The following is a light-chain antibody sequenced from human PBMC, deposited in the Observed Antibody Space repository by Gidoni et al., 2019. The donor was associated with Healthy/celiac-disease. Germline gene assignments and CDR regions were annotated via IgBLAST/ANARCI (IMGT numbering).Light chain of an antibody. Sequence: QSALTQPASVSGSPGKSITISCTGTSSDVGAYNYVSWSQQHPGKAPKLMIYDVSTRPSGVSNRFSGSKSGNTASLTISGLQAEYEADYYCSSYTSSSTDVVFGGGTKLTVL. CDR1: SSDVGAYNY. V-gene: IGLV2-14*01. CDR2: DVS. CDR3: SSYTSSSTDVV. J-gene: IGLJ2*01.